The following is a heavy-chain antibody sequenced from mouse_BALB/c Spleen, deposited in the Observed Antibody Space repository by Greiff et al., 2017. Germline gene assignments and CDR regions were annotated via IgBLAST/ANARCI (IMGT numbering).Heavy chain of an antibody. Sequence: QVQLKQSGAELMKPGASVKISCKATGYTFSSYWIEWVKQRPGHGLEWIGEILPGSGSTNYNEKFKGKATFTADTSSNTAYMQLSSLTSEDSAVYYCARPLRAFAYWGQGTLVTVSA. CDR2: ILPGSGST. CDR3: ARPLRAFAY. CDR1: GYTFSSYW. J-gene: IGHJ3*01. V-gene: IGHV1-9*01. D-gene: IGHD1-1*01.